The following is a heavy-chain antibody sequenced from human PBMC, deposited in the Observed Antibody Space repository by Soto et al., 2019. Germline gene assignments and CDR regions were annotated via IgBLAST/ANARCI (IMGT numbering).Heavy chain of an antibody. Sequence: PGGSLRLSCAASGFTFSSYAMSWVRQAPGKGLEWVSAISGSGGSTYYADSVKGRFTISRDNSKNTLYLQMNSLRADDTAVYYCGRTVGLSYGMDVWGQGTTVTVSS. D-gene: IGHD1-26*01. CDR1: GFTFSSYA. J-gene: IGHJ6*02. CDR2: ISGSGGST. CDR3: GRTVGLSYGMDV. V-gene: IGHV3-23*01.